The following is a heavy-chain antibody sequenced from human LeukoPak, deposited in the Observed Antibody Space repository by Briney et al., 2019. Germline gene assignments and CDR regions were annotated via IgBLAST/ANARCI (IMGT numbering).Heavy chain of an antibody. J-gene: IGHJ4*02. V-gene: IGHV4-39*01. CDR1: GGSISSSSYY. D-gene: IGHD2-21*01. CDR3: ARRIYCGGDCYSGFDY. CDR2: IYYSGST. Sequence: KPSETLSLTCTVSGGSISSSSYYWGWIRQPPGKGLEWIGSIYYSGSTYYNPSLKSRVTISVDTSKNQFSLKLSSVTAADTAVYYCARRIYCGGDCYSGFDYWGQGTLVTVSS.